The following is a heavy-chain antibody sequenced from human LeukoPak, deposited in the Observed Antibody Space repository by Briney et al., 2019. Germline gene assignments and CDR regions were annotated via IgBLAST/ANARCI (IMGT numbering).Heavy chain of an antibody. J-gene: IGHJ4*02. V-gene: IGHV3-30*02. D-gene: IGHD5-12*01. CDR1: GFVLSDYG. Sequence: GGSQRLSCAASGFVLSDYGMHWVRQAPGKGLEWVAFVRNDGSNEYYVGSVKGRFTISRDKSKNTLYLQMNSLRAEDTAVYSCAKESDSGYHSEGPKNWGLGTLVTVSS. CDR2: VRNDGSNE. CDR3: AKESDSGYHSEGPKN.